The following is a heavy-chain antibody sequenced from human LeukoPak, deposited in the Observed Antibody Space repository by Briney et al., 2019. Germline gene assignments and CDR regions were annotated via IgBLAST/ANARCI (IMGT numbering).Heavy chain of an antibody. V-gene: IGHV1-18*01. CDR2: ISAYNGNT. D-gene: IGHD6-6*01. Sequence: ASVKVSCKASGYTFTSYGISWVRQAPGQGLEWMGWISAYNGNTNYAQKLQGRVTMTTDTSTSTAYMELRSLRSDDTAVYYCARDLPEYSCSNYYYYGMDVWGQGTTVTVSS. J-gene: IGHJ6*02. CDR1: GYTFTSYG. CDR3: ARDLPEYSCSNYYYYGMDV.